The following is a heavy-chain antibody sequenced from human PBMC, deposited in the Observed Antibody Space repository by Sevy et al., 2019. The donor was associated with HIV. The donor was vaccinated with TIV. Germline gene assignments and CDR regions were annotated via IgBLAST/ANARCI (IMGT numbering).Heavy chain of an antibody. CDR3: ARTLYYYESSGYYSFDY. V-gene: IGHV4-39*01. D-gene: IGHD3-22*01. J-gene: IGHJ4*02. Sequence: SETLYLTCSVSGGSVSSSSYYWGWIRQPPGQGLEWIGSVYYSGDTHYNPSLKSRVTVSVDTSRNQFSLRLTSVTAADTAVYSCARTLYYYESSGYYSFDYWGQGILVTVSS. CDR2: VYYSGDT. CDR1: GGSVSSSSYY.